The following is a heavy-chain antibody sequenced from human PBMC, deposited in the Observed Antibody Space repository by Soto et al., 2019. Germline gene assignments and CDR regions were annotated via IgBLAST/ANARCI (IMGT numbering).Heavy chain of an antibody. CDR2: IYYTGRT. CDR1: GGSIGPYY. CDR3: AKGYPTTIIAMFDP. V-gene: IGHV4-59*01. Sequence: SETLSLTCTVSGGSIGPYYWSWIRQTPGKRLEWIGHIYYTGRTTYNPSLKSRVTISVDTSKNQFSLKLTSMTAADTAVYFCAKGYPTTIIAMFDPWGQGTLVTVS. J-gene: IGHJ5*02. D-gene: IGHD3-16*02.